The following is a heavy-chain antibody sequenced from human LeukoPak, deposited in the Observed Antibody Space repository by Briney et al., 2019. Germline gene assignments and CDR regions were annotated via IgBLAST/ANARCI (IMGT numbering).Heavy chain of an antibody. CDR3: AGSYSSSWVYFDY. V-gene: IGHV3-33*01. Sequence: GGSLRLSCAASGFTFSSYGMHWVRQAPGKGLEWVAVIWYDGSNKYYADSVMGRFTISRDNSKNTLYLQMNSLRAEDTAVYYCAGSYSSSWVYFDYWGQGTLVTVSS. CDR1: GFTFSSYG. J-gene: IGHJ4*02. D-gene: IGHD6-13*01. CDR2: IWYDGSNK.